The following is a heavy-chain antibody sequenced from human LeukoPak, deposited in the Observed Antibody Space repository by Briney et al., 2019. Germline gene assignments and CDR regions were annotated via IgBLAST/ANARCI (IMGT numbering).Heavy chain of an antibody. V-gene: IGHV3-7*01. Sequence: GGSLRLSCAASEFTFSSYWMSWVRQAPGKGLEWVANIKQDGSEKYYVDSVKGRFTISRDNAKNSLYLQMNSLGAEDTAVYYCARDLEDGVVVVVANWFDPWGQGTLVTVSS. D-gene: IGHD2-2*01. CDR1: EFTFSSYW. CDR3: ARDLEDGVVVVVANWFDP. CDR2: IKQDGSEK. J-gene: IGHJ5*02.